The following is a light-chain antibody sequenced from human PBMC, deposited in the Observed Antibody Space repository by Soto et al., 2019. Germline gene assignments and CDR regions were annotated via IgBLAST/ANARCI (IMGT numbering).Light chain of an antibody. CDR1: QSVSSN. CDR3: QQNNNWPWT. Sequence: EIVMKQSPATLSVSPGERATLSCRASQSVSSNLAWYQQKPGQAPRLLIYGASTRATGIPARFSGSGSGTEFTLTISSLQSEDFAVYYCQQNNNWPWTFGQGTMVDIK. J-gene: IGKJ1*01. V-gene: IGKV3-15*01. CDR2: GAS.